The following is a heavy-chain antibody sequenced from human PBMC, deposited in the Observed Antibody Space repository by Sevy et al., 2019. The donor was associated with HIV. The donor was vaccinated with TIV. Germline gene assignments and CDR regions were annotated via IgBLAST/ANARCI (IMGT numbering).Heavy chain of an antibody. Sequence: GGSLRLSCAASGFTFSGSAMQWVRQASGKGLEWVGRIRSKGKSYATAYAASVKGRFTISRDDSKNTVYLQMNSLKTEDTDVYYCTRGGARDRRGWYDYFDYWGQGTLVTVSS. CDR2: IRSKGKSYAT. J-gene: IGHJ4*02. V-gene: IGHV3-73*01. CDR1: GFTFSGSA. CDR3: TRGGARDRRGWYDYFDY. D-gene: IGHD6-19*01.